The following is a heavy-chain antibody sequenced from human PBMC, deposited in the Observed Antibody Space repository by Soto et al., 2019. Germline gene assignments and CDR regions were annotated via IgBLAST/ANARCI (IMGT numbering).Heavy chain of an antibody. CDR1: GGSISSYY. J-gene: IGHJ4*02. CDR2: IYYSGST. V-gene: IGHV4-59*01. Sequence: SETLSLTCTVSGGSISSYYWSWIRQPPGKGLEWIGYIYYSGSTNYNPSLKSRVTISVDTSKNQFSLKLSSVTAADTAVYYCARGAGGYGDYDRFDYCGQGTLVTVSS. CDR3: ARGAGGYGDYDRFDY. D-gene: IGHD4-17*01.